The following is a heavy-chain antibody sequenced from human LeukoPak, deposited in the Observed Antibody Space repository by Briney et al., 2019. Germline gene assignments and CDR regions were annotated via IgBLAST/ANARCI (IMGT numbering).Heavy chain of an antibody. J-gene: IGHJ4*02. CDR3: ARHRVGHLCYFDY. CDR1: GFTVSSNY. V-gene: IGHV4-59*08. D-gene: IGHD3-10*01. CDR2: ISYNGST. Sequence: PGGSLRLSCAASGFTVSSNYMSWVRQAPGKGLEWIGYISYNGSTNYNPSLRGRVTISVDTSKNQFSLKLSSVTAADTAVYYCARHRVGHLCYFDYWGQGTLVTVSS.